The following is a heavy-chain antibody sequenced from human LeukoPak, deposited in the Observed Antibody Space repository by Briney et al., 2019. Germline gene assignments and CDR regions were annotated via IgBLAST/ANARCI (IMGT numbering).Heavy chain of an antibody. D-gene: IGHD5-18*01. V-gene: IGHV1-69*13. J-gene: IGHJ4*02. CDR3: ARVDRGYSYGNDY. CDR1: GGTFSSYA. CDR2: IIPIFGTA. Sequence: GASVKVSCKASGGTFSSYAISWVRQAPGRGLEWMGGIIPIFGTANYAQKFQGRVTITADESTSTAYMELSSLRSEDTAVYYCARVDRGYSYGNDYWGQGTLVTVSS.